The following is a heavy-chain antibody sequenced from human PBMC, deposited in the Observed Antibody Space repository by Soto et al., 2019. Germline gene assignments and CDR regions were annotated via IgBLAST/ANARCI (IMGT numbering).Heavy chain of an antibody. CDR3: VRARSTDSRPDY. CDR2: ITSSSSYI. D-gene: IGHD3-22*01. V-gene: IGHV3-21*01. CDR1: GFTFSLYS. J-gene: IGHJ4*02. Sequence: ASLRLSCAASGFTFSLYSMIWVRQAPGKGLEWVASITSSSSYIYYEDSLKGRFTISRDNAKNSLFLQLDSLRAEDTAVYFCVRARSTDSRPDYWGQGTLVTVSS.